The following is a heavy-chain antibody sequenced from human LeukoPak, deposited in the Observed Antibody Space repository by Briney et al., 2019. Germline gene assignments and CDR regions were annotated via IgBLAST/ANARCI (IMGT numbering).Heavy chain of an antibody. CDR1: GGSISSYY. J-gene: IGHJ4*02. CDR3: ARSGCDYSKLPGCWFY. V-gene: IGHV4-59*01. D-gene: IGHD4-11*01. Sequence: PSETLSLTCTVSGGSISSYYWGWIRQPPGKGLEWIGYIYYSGSTNYNPSLKSRVTISVDTSKNQFSLKLSSVTAADTAVYYCARSGCDYSKLPGCWFYWGQGTLVTVSS. CDR2: IYYSGST.